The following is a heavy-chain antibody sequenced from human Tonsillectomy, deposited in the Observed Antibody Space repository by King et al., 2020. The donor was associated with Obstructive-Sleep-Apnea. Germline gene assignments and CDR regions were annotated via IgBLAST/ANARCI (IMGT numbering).Heavy chain of an antibody. V-gene: IGHV4-59*01. Sequence: VPLQESGPGLVKPSETLSLTCTVSGGSISSYYWSWIRQPPGKGLEWIGYIYYSGSTNYNPSLKSRVTISVDTSKNQFSLKLSSVTAADTAVYYCARERVYCGGDCYSGWFDPWGQGTLVTVSS. CDR1: GGSISSYY. D-gene: IGHD2-21*02. CDR2: IYYSGST. CDR3: ARERVYCGGDCYSGWFDP. J-gene: IGHJ5*02.